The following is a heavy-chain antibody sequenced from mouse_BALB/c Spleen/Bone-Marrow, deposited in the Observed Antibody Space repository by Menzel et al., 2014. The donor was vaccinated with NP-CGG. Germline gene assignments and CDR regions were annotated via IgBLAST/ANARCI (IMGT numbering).Heavy chain of an antibody. CDR1: GFTFSSFG. Sequence: EVQRVESGGGLVRPGGSRKLSCAASGFTFSSFGMHWVRQAPEKGLEWVPYISSGSSTIYYADTVKGRFTISRDNPKNTLFLQMTSLRSEDTAMYYCARSGSSSGYFDYWGQGTTLTVSS. J-gene: IGHJ2*01. CDR2: ISSGSSTI. D-gene: IGHD1-1*01. V-gene: IGHV5-17*02. CDR3: ARSGSSSGYFDY.